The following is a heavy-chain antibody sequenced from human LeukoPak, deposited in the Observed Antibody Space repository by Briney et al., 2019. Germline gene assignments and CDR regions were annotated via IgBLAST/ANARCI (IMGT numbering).Heavy chain of an antibody. CDR2: ISSSGSTI. D-gene: IGHD6-13*01. J-gene: IGHJ3*02. CDR3: ARDTAQYSSSWSDAFDI. V-gene: IGHV3-11*04. CDR1: GGSISSGGYY. Sequence: LSLTCTVSGGSISSGGYYWSWIRQAPGKGLEWVSYISSSGSTIYYADSVKGRFTISRDNAKNSLYLQMNSLRAEDTAVYYCARDTAQYSSSWSDAFDIWGQGTMVTVSS.